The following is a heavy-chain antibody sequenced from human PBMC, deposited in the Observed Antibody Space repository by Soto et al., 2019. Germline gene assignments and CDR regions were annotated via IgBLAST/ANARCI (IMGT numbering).Heavy chain of an antibody. CDR2: INPNSGGT. CDR3: AIGYRCGGDCPPLFDY. V-gene: IGHV1-2*04. J-gene: IGHJ4*02. D-gene: IGHD2-21*02. Sequence: QVQMVQSGAEVKKPGASVKVSCKASGYTFTGYYMHWVRQAPGQGLAWMGWINPNSGGTNYAQKFQGWVTMTRDTSISTAYMELSRLRSDDTAVYYCAIGYRCGGDCPPLFDYWGQGTLVTVSS. CDR1: GYTFTGYY.